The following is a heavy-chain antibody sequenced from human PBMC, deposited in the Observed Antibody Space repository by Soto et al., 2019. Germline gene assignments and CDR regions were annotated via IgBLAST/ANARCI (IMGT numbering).Heavy chain of an antibody. D-gene: IGHD1-1*01. CDR1: GFTFSSNR. CDR3: ASQPLERWSWGWFDP. CDR2: ISSSSSSI. V-gene: IGHV3-48*01. J-gene: IGHJ5*02. Sequence: GGSLRLSCVASGFTFSSNRMNWVRQAPGKGLEWVSFISSSSSSIYYADSVKGRFTIPRENAKNSPYLQMNSLRGEDTAVYYWASQPLERWSWGWFDPWGQGTLVTVSS.